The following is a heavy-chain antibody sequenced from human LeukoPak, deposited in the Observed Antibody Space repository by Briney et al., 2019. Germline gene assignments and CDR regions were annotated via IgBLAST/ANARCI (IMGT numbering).Heavy chain of an antibody. CDR3: SGRDSSRNPWAY. V-gene: IGHV3-7*01. D-gene: IGHD2-2*01. J-gene: IGHJ4*02. CDR1: GFTFNNFW. Sequence: GGSLRLSCAASGFTFNNFWMNWVRLAPGRGLEWLANIRPDGSDNYYVDSVKGRFTISRDNGKNLVYLEMNSLRVEDTAVYYCSGRDSSRNPWAYWGQGTLVSVSS. CDR2: IRPDGSDN.